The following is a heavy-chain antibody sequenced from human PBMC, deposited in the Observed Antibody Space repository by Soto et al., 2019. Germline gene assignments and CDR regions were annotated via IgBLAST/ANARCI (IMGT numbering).Heavy chain of an antibody. V-gene: IGHV4-39*01. CDR1: GGSISSSSYY. CDR2: IYYSGST. Sequence: QLQLQESGPGLVKPSETLSLTCTVSGGSISSSSYYWGWIRQPPGKGLEWIGSIYYSGSTYYNPSLNSRVTISVDTSKNQFSLKLSSVTAADTAVYYCARGNEYQLHGGYFDLWGRGTLVTVSS. CDR3: ARGNEYQLHGGYFDL. J-gene: IGHJ2*01. D-gene: IGHD2-2*01.